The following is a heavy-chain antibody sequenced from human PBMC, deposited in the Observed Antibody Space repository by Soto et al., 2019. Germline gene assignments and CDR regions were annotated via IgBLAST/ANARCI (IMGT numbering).Heavy chain of an antibody. CDR3: AKDAAIQRGDVEP. D-gene: IGHD2-21*01. Sequence: EVLLLQSGGGLVQPGGSLRLSCAASGFTFSNFPMSWVRQAPGRGLEWVSGMTGGGGSTYYADSVKGLFSISRDNSKNTLYLQMHSLRAEDTAVYYCAKDAAIQRGDVEPWGQGTLVTV. CDR1: GFTFSNFP. V-gene: IGHV3-23*01. CDR2: MTGGGGST. J-gene: IGHJ5*02.